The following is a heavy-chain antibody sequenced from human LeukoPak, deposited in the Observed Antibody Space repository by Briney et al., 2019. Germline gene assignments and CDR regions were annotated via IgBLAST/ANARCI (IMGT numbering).Heavy chain of an antibody. D-gene: IGHD3-10*01. V-gene: IGHV1-2*06. CDR3: AKGDWSYGALWDV. J-gene: IGHJ6*04. CDR1: GYTFSGYY. Sequence: ASVRVSCKASGYTFSGYYIHWVRQAPGQGLEWMGRLSPNNGATIYAQMFQGRVTMTRDTSISTAYMQLSSMRSDDNAGHCRAKGDWSYGALWDVWGKGTTVTVST. CDR2: LSPNNGAT.